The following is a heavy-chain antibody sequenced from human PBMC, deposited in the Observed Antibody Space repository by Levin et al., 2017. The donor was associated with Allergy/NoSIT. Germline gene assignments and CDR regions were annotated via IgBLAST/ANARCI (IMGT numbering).Heavy chain of an antibody. CDR1: GFTFSSYA. Sequence: QSGGSLRLSCAASGFTFSSYAMHWVRQAPGKGLEWVAVISHDGSNEEYADSVKGRFIISRDKSDNTLYLHMNSPRAEDTAVYYCARGGYRVVYCGGDCLFDQWGQGTLVIVSS. CDR2: ISHDGSNE. CDR3: ARGGYRVVYCGGDCLFDQ. V-gene: IGHV3-30-3*01. D-gene: IGHD2-21*01. J-gene: IGHJ4*02.